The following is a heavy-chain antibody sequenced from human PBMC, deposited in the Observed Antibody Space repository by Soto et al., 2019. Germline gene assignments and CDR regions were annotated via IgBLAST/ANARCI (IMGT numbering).Heavy chain of an antibody. CDR1: GGSISSGGYY. V-gene: IGHV4-31*03. CDR3: ARARDDMVRRVIPFDY. J-gene: IGHJ4*02. D-gene: IGHD3-10*01. CDR2: IYYSGST. Sequence: SETLSLTCTVSGGSISSGGYYWSWIRQHPGKGLEWIGYIYYSGSTYYNPSLKSRVTISVDTSKNQFSLKLSSVTAADTAVYYCARARDDMVRRVIPFDYWGQGTLVTVSS.